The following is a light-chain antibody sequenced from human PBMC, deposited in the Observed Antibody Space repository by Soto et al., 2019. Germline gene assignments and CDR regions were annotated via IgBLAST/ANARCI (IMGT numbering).Light chain of an antibody. J-gene: IGLJ2*01. V-gene: IGLV2-14*01. CDR3: RSYTSSSTLVV. Sequence: QSVLTQPASVSGSPGQSITISCTGTSSDVGGYNYVSWYQQHPGKAPKLMIYDVSNRPSGVSNRVSGSKSGNTASLTISGLQAEDEADYYCRSYTSSSTLVVFGGGTKLTVL. CDR2: DVS. CDR1: SSDVGGYNY.